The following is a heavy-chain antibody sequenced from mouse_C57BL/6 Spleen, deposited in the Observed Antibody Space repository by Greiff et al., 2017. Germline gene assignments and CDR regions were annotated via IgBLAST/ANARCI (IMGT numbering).Heavy chain of an antibody. Sequence: EVQRVESGPGLVKPSQSLSLTCSVTGYSITSGYYWNWIRQFPGNKLEWMGYISYDGSNNYNPSLKNRISITRDTSKNQFFLKLNTVTTEDTATYYCASLYDGSYYAMDYWGQGTSVTVSS. J-gene: IGHJ4*01. D-gene: IGHD2-3*01. CDR1: GYSITSGYY. CDR3: ASLYDGSYYAMDY. V-gene: IGHV3-6*01. CDR2: ISYDGSN.